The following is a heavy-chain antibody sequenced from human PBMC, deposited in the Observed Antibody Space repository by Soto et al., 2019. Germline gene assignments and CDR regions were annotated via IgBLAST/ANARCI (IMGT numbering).Heavy chain of an antibody. V-gene: IGHV1-46*01. J-gene: IGHJ4*02. CDR3: ARGEPHSSGWNFDY. D-gene: IGHD6-19*01. Sequence: QVQLVQSGAEVKKPGASVIVSCTASGYPLTSNYIHWLRQAPGEGLEWMGKINPSGGTTRYGQKFQGRVTMTRDTSTRTVYMQMSSLKSEDTAVYYCARGEPHSSGWNFDYWGQGTLVIVSP. CDR1: GYPLTSNY. CDR2: INPSGGTT.